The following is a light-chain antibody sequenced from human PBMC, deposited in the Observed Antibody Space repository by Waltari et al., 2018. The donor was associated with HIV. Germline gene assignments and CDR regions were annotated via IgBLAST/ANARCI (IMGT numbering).Light chain of an antibody. J-gene: IGLJ3*02. Sequence: QLVVTQSPSASASLGASVKLTCTLSSGHSDYAIAWHQHQPLKGPRYLMKVNSDGSHIKGDGIPDRFSGSSAGAGRYLTIASRQSEDEADYYCQTWGAGIWVFGGGTKLTVL. V-gene: IGLV4-69*01. CDR3: QTWGAGIWV. CDR2: VNSDGSH. CDR1: SGHSDYA.